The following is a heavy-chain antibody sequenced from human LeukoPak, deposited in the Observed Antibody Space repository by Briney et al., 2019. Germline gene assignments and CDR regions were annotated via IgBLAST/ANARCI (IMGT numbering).Heavy chain of an antibody. CDR1: GFTFSDYY. V-gene: IGHV3-11*01. J-gene: IGHJ5*02. CDR3: ARKPRVWFGESRGWFDP. D-gene: IGHD3-10*01. Sequence: GGSLRLSCAASGFTFSDYYMSWIRQAPGKGLEWVSYISSSGSTIYYADSVKGRFTISRDNAKNSPYLQMNSLRAEDTAVYYCARKPRVWFGESRGWFDPWGQGTLVTVSS. CDR2: ISSSGSTI.